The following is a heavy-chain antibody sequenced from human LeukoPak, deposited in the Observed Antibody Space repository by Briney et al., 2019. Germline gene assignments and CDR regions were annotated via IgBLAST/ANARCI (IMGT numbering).Heavy chain of an antibody. CDR3: AAGRSGVFDY. D-gene: IGHD3-22*01. CDR2: IYSGGGT. Sequence: GGSLRLSCAASGSTVSNNYMYWVRQAPGKGLEWVSVIYSGGGTYYADSVEGRFTISRDNSKNTLYFQMNRLRAEDTAVYYCAAGRSGVFDYWGQGTLVTVSS. CDR1: GSTVSNNY. V-gene: IGHV3-53*01. J-gene: IGHJ4*02.